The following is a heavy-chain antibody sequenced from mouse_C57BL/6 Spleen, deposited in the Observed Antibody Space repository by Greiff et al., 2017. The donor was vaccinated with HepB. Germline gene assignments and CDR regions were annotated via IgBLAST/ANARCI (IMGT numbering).Heavy chain of an antibody. Sequence: VQLQQPGAELVKPGASVKMSCKASGYTFTSYWITWVKQRPGQGLEWIGDIYPGSGSTNYNEKFKSKATLTVDTSSSTAYMQLSSLTSEDSAVYYCAREMGAVVADYFDYWGQGTTLTVSS. J-gene: IGHJ2*01. D-gene: IGHD1-1*01. V-gene: IGHV1-55*01. CDR2: IYPGSGST. CDR1: GYTFTSYW. CDR3: AREMGAVVADYFDY.